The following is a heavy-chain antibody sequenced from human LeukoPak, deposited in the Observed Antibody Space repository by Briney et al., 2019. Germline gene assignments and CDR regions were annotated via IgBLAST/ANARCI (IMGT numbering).Heavy chain of an antibody. J-gene: IGHJ4*02. V-gene: IGHV3-64D*09. CDR1: GFTFSSYA. CDR3: VKDYDSSGYYFDY. D-gene: IGHD3-22*01. Sequence: GGSLRLSCSASGFTFSSYAMPWVRKTPGKGLENVSGISNNGGSTYYADSVKGRFTISRDNSKNTLYLQMSSLRAEDTAVYYCVKDYDSSGYYFDYWGQGTLVTVSS. CDR2: ISNNGGST.